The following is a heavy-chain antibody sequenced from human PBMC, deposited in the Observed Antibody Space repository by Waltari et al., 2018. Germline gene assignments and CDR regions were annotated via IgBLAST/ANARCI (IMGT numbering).Heavy chain of an antibody. D-gene: IGHD4-4*01. CDR3: ARRSRNASPEDS. J-gene: IGHJ4*02. CDR2: IYTSGDT. Sequence: QVQLQESGPGLGKPSQTPFLTCGVSGVSLSSVTFSWGWFRQTAGMRPEWIGRIYTSGDTDYNPSLNGRVTISIDTSRNQFSLQLTSVTAADTAVYYCARRSRNASPEDSWGQGTLVTVSS. CDR1: GVSLSSVTFS. V-gene: IGHV4-61*02.